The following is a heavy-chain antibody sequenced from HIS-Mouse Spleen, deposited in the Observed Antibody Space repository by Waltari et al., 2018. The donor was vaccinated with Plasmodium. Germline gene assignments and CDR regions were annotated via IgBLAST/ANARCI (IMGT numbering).Heavy chain of an antibody. V-gene: IGHV3-7*01. CDR1: GFTFSSYW. J-gene: IGHJ2*01. CDR2: IKQDGSGK. CDR3: ASSWYWYFDL. D-gene: IGHD6-13*01. Sequence: EVQLVESGGGLVQPGGSLRLSCAASGFTFSSYWMSWVRQAPGKVLEGGANIKQDGSGKYYVDSVKGRFTISRDNAKNSLYLQMNSLRAEDTAVYYCASSWYWYFDLWGRGTLVTVSS.